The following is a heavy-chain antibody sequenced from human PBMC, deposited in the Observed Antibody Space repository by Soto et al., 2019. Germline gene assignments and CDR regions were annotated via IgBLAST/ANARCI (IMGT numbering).Heavy chain of an antibody. V-gene: IGHV4-38-2*02. CDR1: GYPITTGYF. D-gene: IGHD3-16*01. Sequence: PSETLSLTCAVSGYPITTGYFWGWIRKPPGKGLEWIGSIYHDVTTNYNPSLKSRVIISVATSKNQFPLDLRSMTAADTAVYSCVRDTSLSFKLGFDIWGQGTMVTVSS. CDR3: VRDTSLSFKLGFDI. J-gene: IGHJ3*02. CDR2: IYHDVTT.